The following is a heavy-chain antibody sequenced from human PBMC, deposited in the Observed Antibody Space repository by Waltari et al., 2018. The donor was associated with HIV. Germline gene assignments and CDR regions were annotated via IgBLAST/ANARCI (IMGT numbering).Heavy chain of an antibody. CDR1: GFTFSDSS. CDR2: IRATGTTI. Sequence: EVQLVESGGKLVQPGGSLRLSCLASGFTFSDSSMNWVRQGPGKGLELVAYIRATGTTIFDANSVKGRFTVSRDKVENSLYLDMSSLRAEDTGDYYCARCETVVTPFINKYLGLDVWGPGTTVTVSS. CDR3: ARCETVVTPFINKYLGLDV. J-gene: IGHJ6*02. D-gene: IGHD2-15*01. V-gene: IGHV3-48*01.